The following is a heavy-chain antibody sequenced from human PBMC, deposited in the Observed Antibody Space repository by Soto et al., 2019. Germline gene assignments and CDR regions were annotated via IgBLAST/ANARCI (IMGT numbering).Heavy chain of an antibody. V-gene: IGHV1-18*01. J-gene: IGHJ5*02. Sequence: ASVKVSCKASGYTFTSYGISWVRQAPGQGLEWMGWISAYNGNTKYSQKFQGRVTITRDTSASTAYMELSSLRSEDTAVYYCAREVGTTGTTVNWFDPWGQGTLVTVSS. D-gene: IGHD1-1*01. CDR2: ISAYNGNT. CDR1: GYTFTSYG. CDR3: AREVGTTGTTVNWFDP.